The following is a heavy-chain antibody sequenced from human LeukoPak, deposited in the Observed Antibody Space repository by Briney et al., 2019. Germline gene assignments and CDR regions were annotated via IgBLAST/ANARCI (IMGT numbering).Heavy chain of an antibody. J-gene: IGHJ5*02. V-gene: IGHV3-23*01. CDR3: AKGSSSRGPNWFDP. CDR1: GFTFSSYG. D-gene: IGHD6-6*01. CDR2: ISGSGGST. Sequence: GGSLRLSCAASGFTFSSYGMSWVRQAPGKGLEWVSAISGSGGSTYYADSVKGRFTISRDNAKNSLYLQMNSLRAEDTAVYYCAKGSSSRGPNWFDPWGQGTLVTVSS.